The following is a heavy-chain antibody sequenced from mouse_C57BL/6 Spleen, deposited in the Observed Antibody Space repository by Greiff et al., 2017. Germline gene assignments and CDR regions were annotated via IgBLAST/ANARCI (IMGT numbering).Heavy chain of an antibody. Sequence: VQLQQSGPELVKPGASVKISCKASGYAFSSSWMNWVKQRPGKGLEWIGRIYPGDGDTNYNGKFKGKATLTADKSSRTAYMQLSILTSEDSSVYFGARFCASYGNYVDYWGQGTTLTVSS. CDR2: IYPGDGDT. V-gene: IGHV1-82*01. J-gene: IGHJ2*01. D-gene: IGHD2-1*01. CDR1: GYAFSSSW. CDR3: ARFCASYGNYVDY.